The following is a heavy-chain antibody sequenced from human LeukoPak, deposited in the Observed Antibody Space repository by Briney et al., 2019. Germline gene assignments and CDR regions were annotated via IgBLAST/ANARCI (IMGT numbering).Heavy chain of an antibody. J-gene: IGHJ4*02. Sequence: SVKVSCKASGGTFSSYAISWVRQAPGQGLEWMGRIIPILGIANYAQKFQGRVTITADKSTSTAYMELSSLRSEDTAVYYCARGIVGATVPFDYWGQGTLVTVSS. CDR1: GGTFSSYA. V-gene: IGHV1-69*04. D-gene: IGHD1-26*01. CDR3: ARGIVGATVPFDY. CDR2: IIPILGIA.